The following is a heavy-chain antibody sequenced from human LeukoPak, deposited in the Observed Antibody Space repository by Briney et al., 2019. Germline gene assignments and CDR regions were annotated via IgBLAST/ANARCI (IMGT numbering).Heavy chain of an antibody. CDR1: GYTFTDYY. J-gene: IGHJ4*02. CDR2: INPNSGGT. Sequence: GASVTVSFKASGYTFTDYYMHWVRQAPGQGLEWMGWINPNSGGTNYAQSFQGRVTMTRDTSISTAYMELSRLRSDDTAVYYCARDLTGRSDYWGQGTLVTVSS. V-gene: IGHV1-2*02. CDR3: ARDLTGRSDY. D-gene: IGHD3-9*01.